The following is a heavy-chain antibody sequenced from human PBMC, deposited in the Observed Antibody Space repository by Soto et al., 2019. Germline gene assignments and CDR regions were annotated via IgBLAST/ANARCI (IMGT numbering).Heavy chain of an antibody. CDR2: FDPEDGET. Sequence: ASVKVSCKVSGYTPTELSMHWVRQAPGKGLEWMGNFDPEDGETVYAQKFQGRVTMTEDTSTDTAYMELSSLRSEDTAVYYCATSNQRITVFGVVVDFDHWGQGTLVTVSS. D-gene: IGHD3-3*01. CDR1: GYTPTELS. J-gene: IGHJ4*02. CDR3: ATSNQRITVFGVVVDFDH. V-gene: IGHV1-24*01.